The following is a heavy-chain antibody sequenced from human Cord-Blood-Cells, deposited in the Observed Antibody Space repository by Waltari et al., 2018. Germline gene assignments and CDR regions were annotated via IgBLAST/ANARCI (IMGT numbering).Heavy chain of an antibody. D-gene: IGHD2-15*01. J-gene: IGHJ4*02. Sequence: EVQLVETGGGLIQPGGSLRLSCAASGFTVSSNYMSWVRQAPGKGLEWVSVIYSGGSTYYAGSVKGRFTISRDNSKNTRYLQMNSLRAEDTAVYYCARMGGSYCSGGSGYYFDYWGQGTLVTVSS. V-gene: IGHV3-53*02. CDR3: ARMGGSYCSGGSGYYFDY. CDR1: GFTVSSNY. CDR2: IYSGGST.